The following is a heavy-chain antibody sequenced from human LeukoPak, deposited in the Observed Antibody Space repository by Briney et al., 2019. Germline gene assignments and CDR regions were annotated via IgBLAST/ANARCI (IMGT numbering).Heavy chain of an antibody. CDR2: LSGSGGTT. V-gene: IGHV3-23*01. CDR3: AKDNIAAAGGFDY. J-gene: IGHJ4*02. CDR1: GFTFSSYA. Sequence: GGSLRLSCAASGFTFSSYAMSWVRQAPGKGLEWVSALSGSGGTTYYADSVKGRFTISRDNSKNTLYLQMNSLRAEDTAVYYCAKDNIAAAGGFDYWGQGTLVTVSS. D-gene: IGHD6-13*01.